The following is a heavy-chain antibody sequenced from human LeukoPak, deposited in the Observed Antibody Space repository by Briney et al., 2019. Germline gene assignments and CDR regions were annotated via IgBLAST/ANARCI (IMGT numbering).Heavy chain of an antibody. J-gene: IGHJ5*02. CDR2: ISSSSSYI. V-gene: IGHV3-21*01. CDR3: IFLVPAAMMGANWFDP. D-gene: IGHD2-2*01. Sequence: PGGSLRLFCGASGITLSTYTMNWVRQAPGKGLEWVSSISSSSSYIYYAASVKGRFTISRDNAKNSLYLQMNSLRAEDAAVYYCIFLVPAAMMGANWFDPWGQGTLVTVSS. CDR1: GITLSTYT.